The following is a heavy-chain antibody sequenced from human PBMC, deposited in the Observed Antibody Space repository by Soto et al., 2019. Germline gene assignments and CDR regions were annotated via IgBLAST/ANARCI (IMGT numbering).Heavy chain of an antibody. Sequence: GGSLRLSCAASGFTFSSYAMSWVRQAPGKGLEWVSAISGSGGSTYYADSVKGRFTISRDNSKNTLYLQMNSLRAEDTAVYYWAKSGQRYSRRMGGGDYFDYWGQGTLVTVSS. D-gene: IGHD6-13*01. CDR2: ISGSGGST. V-gene: IGHV3-23*01. CDR1: GFTFSSYA. J-gene: IGHJ4*02. CDR3: AKSGQRYSRRMGGGDYFDY.